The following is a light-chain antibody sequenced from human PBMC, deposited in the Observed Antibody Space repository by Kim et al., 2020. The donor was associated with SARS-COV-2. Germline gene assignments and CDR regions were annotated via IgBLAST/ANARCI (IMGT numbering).Light chain of an antibody. CDR3: QSSDISATYVV. CDR2: KDT. V-gene: IGLV3-25*03. CDR1: ALPKQY. J-gene: IGLJ2*01. Sequence: PRQTARISCSGDALPKQYASWYQQRPGLAHVMIIYKDTERPSGIPERFSGSSSGTTVTLIISGVQAEDEADYYCQSSDISATYVVFGGGTQLTFL.